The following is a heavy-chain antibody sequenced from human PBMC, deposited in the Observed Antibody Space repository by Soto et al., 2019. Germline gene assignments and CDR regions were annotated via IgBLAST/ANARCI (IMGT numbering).Heavy chain of an antibody. CDR1: GYTFTSYC. J-gene: IGHJ6*02. V-gene: IGHV1-18*01. CDR2: ISAYNGNT. Sequence: ASVKVSCKASGYTFTSYCISWVRQAPGQGLEWMGWISAYNGNTNYAQKLQGRVTMTTDTSTSTAYMELRSLRSGDTAVYYCASGQWELLHYYYGMDVWGQGTTVTVSS. D-gene: IGHD1-26*01. CDR3: ASGQWELLHYYYGMDV.